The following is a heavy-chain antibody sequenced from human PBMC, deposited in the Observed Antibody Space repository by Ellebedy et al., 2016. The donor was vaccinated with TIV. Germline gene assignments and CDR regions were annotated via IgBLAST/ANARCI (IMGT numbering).Heavy chain of an antibody. CDR1: GLTFSSYW. J-gene: IGHJ4*02. CDR3: ARDMTTVTTTFDY. D-gene: IGHD4-11*01. CDR2: INPWGGDQ. Sequence: GGSLRLXXATSGLTFSSYWMSWVRQAPGKGLEWVVKINPWGGDQSYVDSVKGRFTISRDNSKNSLYLQMDSLRAEDTAVYYCARDMTTVTTTFDYWGQGTLVTVSS. V-gene: IGHV3-7*01.